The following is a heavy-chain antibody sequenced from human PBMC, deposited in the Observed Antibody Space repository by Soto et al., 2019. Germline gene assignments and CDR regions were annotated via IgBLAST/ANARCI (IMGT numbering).Heavy chain of an antibody. CDR1: GGSFSGYY. J-gene: IGHJ1*01. V-gene: IGHV4-34*01. CDR2: INHSGST. Sequence: QVQLQQWGAGLLKPSETLSLTCAVYGGSFSGYYWSWIRQPPGKGLEWIGEINHSGSTNYNPSLKSRVTISADTSKNQFSLKLSSVTAADTAVYYCARGRIRGTQKPEYFQHWGQGTLVTVSS. D-gene: IGHD3-16*01. CDR3: ARGRIRGTQKPEYFQH.